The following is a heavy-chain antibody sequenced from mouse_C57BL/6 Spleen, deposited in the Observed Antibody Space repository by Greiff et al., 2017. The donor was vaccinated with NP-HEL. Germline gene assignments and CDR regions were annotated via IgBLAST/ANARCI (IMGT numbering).Heavy chain of an antibody. CDR2: IWSGGST. D-gene: IGHD2-4*01. CDR3: ARTLYYDYDEDWYFDV. V-gene: IGHV2-2*01. J-gene: IGHJ1*03. Sequence: QVQLQQSGPGLVQPSQSLSITCTVSGFSLTSYGVHWVRQSPGKGLEWLGVIWSGGSTDYNAAFISRLSISKDNSKSQVFFKMNSLQADDTAIYYCARTLYYDYDEDWYFDVWGTGTTVTVSS. CDR1: GFSLTSYG.